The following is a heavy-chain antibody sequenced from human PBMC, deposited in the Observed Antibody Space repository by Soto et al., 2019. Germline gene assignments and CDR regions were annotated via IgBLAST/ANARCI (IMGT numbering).Heavy chain of an antibody. CDR2: IYYSGST. CDR3: ACIFSGGYGYGFYYYGMDV. V-gene: IGHV4-39*01. CDR1: GGSISSSSYY. D-gene: IGHD5-18*01. Sequence: SETLSLTCTVSGGSISSSSYYWGWIRQPPGKGLEWIGSIYYSGSTYYNPSLKSRVTIPVDTSKNQFSLKLSSVTAADTAVYYCACIFSGGYGYGFYYYGMDVWGQGTTVTVSS. J-gene: IGHJ6*02.